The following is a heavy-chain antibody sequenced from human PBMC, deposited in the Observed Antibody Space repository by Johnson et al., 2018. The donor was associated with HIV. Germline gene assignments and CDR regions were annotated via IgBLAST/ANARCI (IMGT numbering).Heavy chain of an antibody. CDR2: ISHDGSST. V-gene: IGHV3-30*04. D-gene: IGHD2-15*01. CDR1: GFTFSYYA. CDR3: AREKVVAATYDAFDI. J-gene: IGHJ3*02. Sequence: QVQLVESGGGVVQPGRSLRLSCAASGFTFSYYAMHWVRQAPGKGLEWMAVISHDGSSTSYADSVKGRFHISRYNAKNTLYLQMNSLRAEDTAVYYCAREKVVAATYDAFDIWGQGTMVTVSS.